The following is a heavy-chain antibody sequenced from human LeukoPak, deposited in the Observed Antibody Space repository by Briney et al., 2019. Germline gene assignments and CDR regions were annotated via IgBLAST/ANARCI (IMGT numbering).Heavy chain of an antibody. J-gene: IGHJ4*02. V-gene: IGHV3-23*01. D-gene: IGHD2-15*01. CDR1: GFTFSSYA. Sequence: PGGSLRLSCAASGFTFSSYAMSWVRRAPGKGLEWVSAISGSGGSTYYADSVKGRFTISRDNSKNTLYLQMNSLRAEDTAVYYCTRGPVVVVAATHYFDSWGQGTLVTVSS. CDR2: ISGSGGST. CDR3: TRGPVVVVAATHYFDS.